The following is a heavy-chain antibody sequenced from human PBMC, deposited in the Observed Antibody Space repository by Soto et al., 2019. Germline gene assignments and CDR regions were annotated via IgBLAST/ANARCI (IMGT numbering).Heavy chain of an antibody. D-gene: IGHD4-4*01. CDR2: ISYDGSNK. J-gene: IGHJ6*02. Sequence: GGSLRLSCAASGFTFSSYAMHWVRQAPGKGLEWVAVISYDGSNKYYADSVKGRFTISRDNSKNTLYLQMNSLRAEDTAVYYCARFIFNYIRYYHHGMDVWGPGTTVTVSS. V-gene: IGHV3-30-3*01. CDR3: ARFIFNYIRYYHHGMDV. CDR1: GFTFSSYA.